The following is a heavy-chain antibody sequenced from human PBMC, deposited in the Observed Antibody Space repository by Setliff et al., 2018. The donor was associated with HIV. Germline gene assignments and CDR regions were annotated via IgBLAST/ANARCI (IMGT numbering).Heavy chain of an antibody. V-gene: IGHV1-69*13. CDR2: IIPIIGTT. CDR1: GGTLNSHA. J-gene: IGHJ3*02. Sequence: GASVKVSCKASGGTLNSHAINWVRQAPGQGLEWMGGIIPIIGTTNYAQRFQGRVTITADESTSTAYMQLSSLRPEDTAVYFCAREGNYYYGITGYTRDAFDIWGQGTMVTVSS. CDR3: AREGNYYYGITGYTRDAFDI. D-gene: IGHD3-10*01.